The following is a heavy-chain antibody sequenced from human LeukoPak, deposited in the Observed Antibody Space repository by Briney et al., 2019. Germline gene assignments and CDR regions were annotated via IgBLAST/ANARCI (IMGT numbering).Heavy chain of an antibody. CDR1: GFTFSSYS. J-gene: IGHJ4*02. V-gene: IGHV3-48*04. Sequence: GGSLRLSCAASGFTFSSYSMNWVRQAPGKGLEWVSYISSSSTIYYADSVKGRFTISRDNAKNSLYLQMNSLRAEDTAVYYCAREPVGYSYGYDVYFDYWGQGTLVTVSS. CDR2: ISSSSTI. D-gene: IGHD5-18*01. CDR3: AREPVGYSYGYDVYFDY.